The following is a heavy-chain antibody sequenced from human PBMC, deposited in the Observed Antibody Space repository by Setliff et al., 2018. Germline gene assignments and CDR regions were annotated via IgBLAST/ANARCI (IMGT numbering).Heavy chain of an antibody. D-gene: IGHD3-16*02. Sequence: PGESLKISCAASGFTFSSYSMNWVRQAPGKGLEWVSSISSSSSYIYYADSVKGRFTISRDNAKNSLYLQMNSLRVEDTAVYYCVNSYRGYDDYPDYWGQGTLVTVSS. CDR3: VNSYRGYDDYPDY. CDR2: ISSSSSYI. V-gene: IGHV3-21*04. CDR1: GFTFSSYS. J-gene: IGHJ4*02.